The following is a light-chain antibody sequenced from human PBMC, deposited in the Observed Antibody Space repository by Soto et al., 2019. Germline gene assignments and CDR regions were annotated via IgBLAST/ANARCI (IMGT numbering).Light chain of an antibody. CDR1: QGISTW. CDR2: KAS. Sequence: DIQMTQSPSTLSASVGDRVTITCRASQGISTWLAWYQQKPGKAPNLLIYKASSLQSGVPSRFSGSGSGTDFTLTISSLQPDDFATYYCQQYHSYSVTFGGGTKVDNK. CDR3: QQYHSYSVT. V-gene: IGKV1-5*03. J-gene: IGKJ4*01.